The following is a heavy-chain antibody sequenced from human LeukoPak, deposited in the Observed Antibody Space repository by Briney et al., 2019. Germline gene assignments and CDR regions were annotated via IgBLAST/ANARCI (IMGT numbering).Heavy chain of an antibody. CDR3: ARDIYSSGWRPENWFDP. D-gene: IGHD6-19*01. CDR1: GGSISSYY. V-gene: IGHV4-4*07. CDR2: IYTSGST. J-gene: IGHJ5*02. Sequence: PSETLSLTCTVSGGSISSYYWSWIRQPAGKGLEWIGRIYTSGSTNYNPSLKSRVTTSVDTSKNQFSLKLSSVTAADTAVYYCARDIYSSGWRPENWFDPWGQGTLVTVSS.